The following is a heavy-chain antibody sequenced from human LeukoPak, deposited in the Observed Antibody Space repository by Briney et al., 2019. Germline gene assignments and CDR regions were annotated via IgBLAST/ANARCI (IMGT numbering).Heavy chain of an antibody. J-gene: IGHJ6*03. Sequence: GASVNVSCKASGYTFPSYGISWVRQAPAQGREWMGWISAYNGNTNYAQKLQGSVTMTNDTSTSTAYMELRSLRSDDAAVYYCARFDYYFYYMDVWGKGTTVTVSS. CDR2: ISAYNGNT. CDR3: ARFDYYFYYMDV. V-gene: IGHV1-18*01. CDR1: GYTFPSYG.